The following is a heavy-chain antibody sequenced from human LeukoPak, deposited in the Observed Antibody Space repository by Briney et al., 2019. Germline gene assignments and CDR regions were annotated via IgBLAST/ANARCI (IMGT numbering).Heavy chain of an antibody. CDR3: ARVLGGSGSYSYFDY. CDR2: INQDGGDI. Sequence: GGSLRLSCAASGFTFSSYWMSWVRQAPGRGLEWVANINQDGGDIYYVDSVKGRFTISRDNAKNSLFLQMNSLRAEDTAVYYCARVLGGSGSYSYFDYWGQGTLVTVSS. CDR1: GFTFSSYW. V-gene: IGHV3-7*01. D-gene: IGHD3-10*01. J-gene: IGHJ4*02.